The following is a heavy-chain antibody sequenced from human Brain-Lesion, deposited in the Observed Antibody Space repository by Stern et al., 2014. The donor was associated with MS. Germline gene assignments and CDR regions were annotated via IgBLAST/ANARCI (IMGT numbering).Heavy chain of an antibody. CDR2: IFNSGST. CDR3: ARGRVVPGFQYYATDV. V-gene: IGHV4-61*02. D-gene: IGHD2-2*01. Sequence: VQLVESGPGLVKPSQTLSLSCTVSGGSISSGGYYWSWIRQPAGKGLEWIGRIFNSGSTSYNPSPKSRVTLSIETSKKQFYLRRNSMTAADTAVYYCARGRVVPGFQYYATDVWGQGTTVIVSS. CDR1: GGSISSGGYY. J-gene: IGHJ6*02.